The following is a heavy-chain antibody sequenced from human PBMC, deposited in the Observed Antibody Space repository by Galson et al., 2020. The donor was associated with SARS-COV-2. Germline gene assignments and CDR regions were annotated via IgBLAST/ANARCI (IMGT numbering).Heavy chain of an antibody. V-gene: IGHV3-23*01. CDR3: AKDQNYDFWSGYSNWFDP. J-gene: IGHJ5*02. CDR1: GFTLGTYA. CDR2: ISGSARST. Sequence: GGSLRLSCAASGFTLGTYAMSWVRQAPGKELACVSDISGSARSTYYVDSVKGRFTISRDNSKNTLYLQMNSLRAEDTAVYYCAKDQNYDFWSGYSNWFDPWGQGTLVTVSS. D-gene: IGHD3-3*01.